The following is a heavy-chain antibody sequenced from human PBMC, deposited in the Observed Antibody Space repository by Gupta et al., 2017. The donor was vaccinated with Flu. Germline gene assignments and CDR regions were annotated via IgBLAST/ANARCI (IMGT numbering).Heavy chain of an antibody. D-gene: IGHD3-3*01. CDR1: GFTFSSFE. CDR2: ISSSCNNI. CDR3: ATLQLNYDFWGGYPQPFDY. V-gene: IGHV3-48*03. J-gene: IGHJ4*02. Sequence: EVQLVESGGGLVQPGGSLRLSCAASGFTFSSFELNWCRHAPGKGLAWVSYISSSCNNIYYADSVKGRFTNSRDNAKNSLYLQMNSLRAEDTAVYYCATLQLNYDFWGGYPQPFDYWGQGTLVTVSS.